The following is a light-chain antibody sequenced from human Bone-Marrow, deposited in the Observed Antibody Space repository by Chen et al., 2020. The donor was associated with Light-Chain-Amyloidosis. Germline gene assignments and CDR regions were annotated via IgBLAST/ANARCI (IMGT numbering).Light chain of an antibody. CDR1: SSDVGSYNL. V-gene: IGLV2-23*01. J-gene: IGLJ3*02. Sequence: QSALTQPASVSGSPGQSITISCTGTSSDVGSYNLVSWYHQHPGKAPKLMIYDDNKRPSGVSNRFSGSKSGNTASRTISGLQADDEADYYCCSYAGSSTWVFGGGTKLTVL. CDR3: CSYAGSSTWV. CDR2: DDN.